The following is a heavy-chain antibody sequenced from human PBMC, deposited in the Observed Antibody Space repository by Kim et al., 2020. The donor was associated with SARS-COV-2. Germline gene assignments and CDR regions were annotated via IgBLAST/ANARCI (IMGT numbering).Heavy chain of an antibody. J-gene: IGHJ6*02. CDR2: ISSSSSTI. CDR1: GFTFSSYS. D-gene: IGHD6-13*01. Sequence: GGSLRLSCAASGFTFSSYSMNWVRQAPGKGLEWVSYISSSSSTIYYADSVKGRFTISRDNAKNSLYLQMNTLRDEDTAVYYCAREYSSSWYGFYYYGMDVWGQGTTVTVSS. V-gene: IGHV3-48*02. CDR3: AREYSSSWYGFYYYGMDV.